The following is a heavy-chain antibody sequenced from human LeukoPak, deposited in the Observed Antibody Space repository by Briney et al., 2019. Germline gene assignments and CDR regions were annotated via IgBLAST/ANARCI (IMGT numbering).Heavy chain of an antibody. CDR3: ASVVVPAGVGGWFDP. V-gene: IGHV4-31*03. CDR2: IYYSGST. CDR1: GGSISSGGYY. D-gene: IGHD2-2*01. J-gene: IGHJ5*02. Sequence: SETLSLTCTVSGGSISSGGYYWRWIRQHPGKGLEWIGYIYYSGSTYYNPSLKSRVTISVDTSKNQFSLKLSSVTAADTAVYYCASVVVPAGVGGWFDPWGQGTLVTVSS.